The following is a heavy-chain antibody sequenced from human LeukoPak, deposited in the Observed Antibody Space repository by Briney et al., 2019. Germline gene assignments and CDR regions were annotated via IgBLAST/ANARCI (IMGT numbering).Heavy chain of an antibody. CDR3: AGHGGGNAVSFFVS. CDR2: IYYRGSN. CDR1: GGSVSSSSYY. D-gene: IGHD4-23*01. Sequence: SETLSLTCTVSGGSVSSSSYYWDWIRQPPGKGLERIGTIYYRGSNYYSSSLKSRVTISVDTSKNQFSLKLSSVTAADTAVYYCAGHGGGNAVSFFVSGGQGTLVTVS. V-gene: IGHV4-39*01. J-gene: IGHJ4*02.